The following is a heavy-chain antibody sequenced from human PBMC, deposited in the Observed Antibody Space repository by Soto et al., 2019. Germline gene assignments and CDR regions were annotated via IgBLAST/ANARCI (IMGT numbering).Heavy chain of an antibody. Sequence: PSETLSLTCTVSGGSISSYYWSWIRQPPGKGLDWIGYIYYSGSTNYNPSLKSRVTISVDTSKNQFSLKLSSVTAADTAVYYCAKVGPYDSGSYMFRYNWFGPWGPGTLVTVSS. V-gene: IGHV4-59*08. CDR1: GGSISSYY. D-gene: IGHD3-10*01. CDR3: AKVGPYDSGSYMFRYNWFGP. J-gene: IGHJ5*02. CDR2: IYYSGST.